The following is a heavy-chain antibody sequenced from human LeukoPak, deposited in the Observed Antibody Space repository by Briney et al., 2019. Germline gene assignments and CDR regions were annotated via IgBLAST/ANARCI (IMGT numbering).Heavy chain of an antibody. CDR3: ARELKQPRYDFWSGTSGYFDY. V-gene: IGHV4-4*02. CDR1: GGSISSSNW. D-gene: IGHD3-3*01. Sequence: PSGTLSLTCAVSGGSISSSNWWSWVRQPPGKGLEWIGYIYHRGSTYYNPSLKSRVTISVDRSKNQFSLKLSSVTAADTAVYYCARELKQPRYDFWSGTSGYFDYWGQGTLVTVSS. J-gene: IGHJ4*02. CDR2: IYHRGST.